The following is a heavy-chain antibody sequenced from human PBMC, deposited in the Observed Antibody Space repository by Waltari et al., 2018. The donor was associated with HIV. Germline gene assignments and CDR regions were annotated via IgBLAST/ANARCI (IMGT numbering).Heavy chain of an antibody. CDR2: IYYTGTT. CDR1: GGSISSSSYY. Sequence: QVKLQESGPGLVRPSETLSLTCTVSGGSISSSSYYWTWIRQSPGGGGLEWVGYIYYTGTTTYNRSLKSRLSISMDPSRNRFFLVLDSVTATDTAVYYCARVAMVTRPWSSAGPSRVDPWGQGILVSVSS. J-gene: IGHJ5*02. D-gene: IGHD2-21*02. CDR3: ARVAMVTRPWSSAGPSRVDP. V-gene: IGHV4-61*01.